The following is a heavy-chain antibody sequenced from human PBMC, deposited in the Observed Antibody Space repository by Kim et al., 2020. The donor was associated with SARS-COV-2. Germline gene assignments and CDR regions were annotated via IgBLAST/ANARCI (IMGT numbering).Heavy chain of an antibody. J-gene: IGHJ1*01. CDR3: AGGQDSVGAQL. CDR1: GFTVSSNY. Sequence: GGSLRLSCAASGFTVSSNYMSWVRQAPGKGLEWVSGIYSGGSTYYSDSAVDRLSISTDNSKNNPHLQMNSMRAEETTVDYCAGGQDSVGAQLWDQCTLL. D-gene: IGHD1-26*01. V-gene: IGHV3-66*01. CDR2: IYSGGST.